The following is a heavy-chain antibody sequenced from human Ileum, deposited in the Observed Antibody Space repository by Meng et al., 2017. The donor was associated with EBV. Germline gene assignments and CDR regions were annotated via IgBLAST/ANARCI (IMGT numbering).Heavy chain of an antibody. Sequence: HVQLQEPGPGLGKPSQTLSTTCTACRASISSGGYFWSWFRQPPGKGLEWIGYIYYSGNTYYKPSLKSRVTMSVDTSKNQFSLKLSSVTAADTAVYYCARSLTTPYYFDDWGQGTLVTVSS. J-gene: IGHJ4*02. CDR1: RASISSGGYF. V-gene: IGHV4-30-4*01. CDR3: ARSLTTPYYFDD. CDR2: IYYSGNT. D-gene: IGHD1-14*01.